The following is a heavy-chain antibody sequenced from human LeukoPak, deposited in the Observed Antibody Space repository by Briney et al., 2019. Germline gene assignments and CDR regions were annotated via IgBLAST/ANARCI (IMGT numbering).Heavy chain of an antibody. V-gene: IGHV4-31*03. CDR2: IYCSGST. D-gene: IGHD2-2*01. CDR3: AREKEGDIVVVPAAIGQARWFHP. Sequence: SETLSLTCTVSGVSISRGGYYWSWLRQHPGKGLERIGYIYCSGSTYSNPYLKSRVTISVDTSKNQFSLKLSSVPAADTAVYYCAREKEGDIVVVPAAIGQARWFHPWGQGTLVTVSS. J-gene: IGHJ5*02. CDR1: GVSISRGGYY.